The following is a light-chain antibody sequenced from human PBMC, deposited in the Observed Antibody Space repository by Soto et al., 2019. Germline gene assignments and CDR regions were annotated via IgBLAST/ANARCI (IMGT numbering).Light chain of an antibody. CDR2: EVN. Sequence: QSALTQPPSASGSPGQSVTISCTGTSSDVGGYDRVSWFQQHPGKAPKLIIYEVNKRPSGVPDRFSGSKSGNTASLTVSGLQAEDEADYYCSSYAGSSNVFGTGTKVTVL. CDR3: SSYAGSSNV. J-gene: IGLJ1*01. CDR1: SSDVGGYDR. V-gene: IGLV2-8*01.